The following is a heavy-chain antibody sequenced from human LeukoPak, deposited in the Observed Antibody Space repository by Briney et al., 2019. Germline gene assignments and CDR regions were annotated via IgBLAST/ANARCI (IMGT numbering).Heavy chain of an antibody. CDR1: GFTFSRYW. D-gene: IGHD2-15*01. V-gene: IGHV3-74*03. Sequence: PGGSLRLSCAASGFTFSRYWMQWVRQAPGQGLVWLSHINSDGSSTTYADSVRGRFTTSRDNAKNSLYLQMNSLRAEDTAVYYCARHDHYSGGSCVYWGQGTLVTVSS. CDR3: ARHDHYSGGSCVY. J-gene: IGHJ4*02. CDR2: INSDGSST.